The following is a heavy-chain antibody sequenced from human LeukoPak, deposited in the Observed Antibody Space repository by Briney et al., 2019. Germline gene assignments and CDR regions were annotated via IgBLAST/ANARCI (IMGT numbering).Heavy chain of an antibody. D-gene: IGHD2-21*01. Sequence: GGSLRLSCAASGCIILKYWLTWVRQAPGKGLEGVAIIKQDASETYYLDSLKGRFTISRDNAKNSIYLHMTRLRVEDTAVYSSARVAGEASGDHPFDIWGQGTMVTASS. CDR2: IKQDASET. J-gene: IGHJ3*02. CDR1: GCIILKYW. CDR3: ARVAGEASGDHPFDI. V-gene: IGHV3-7*01.